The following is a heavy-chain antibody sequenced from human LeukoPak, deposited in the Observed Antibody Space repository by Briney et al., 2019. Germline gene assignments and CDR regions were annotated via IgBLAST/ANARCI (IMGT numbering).Heavy chain of an antibody. D-gene: IGHD3-22*01. V-gene: IGHV1-2*02. CDR1: GYTFTGYH. J-gene: IGHJ6*02. Sequence: ASVKVSCKASGYTFTGYHMHWVRQAPGQGLEWMGWINPNRGGTNYAQKFQGRVTMTRGTSTSTVYMELSRLRSDDTAVYYCARDHYYDSSGYSAYYFGMDVWGQRTTVTVSS. CDR3: ARDHYYDSSGYSAYYFGMDV. CDR2: INPNRGGT.